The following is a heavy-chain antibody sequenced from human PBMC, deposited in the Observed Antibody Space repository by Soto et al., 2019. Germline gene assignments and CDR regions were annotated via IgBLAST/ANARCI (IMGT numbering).Heavy chain of an antibody. CDR2: TYYRSKWYN. CDR1: GDSVSSNSAA. Sequence: TLSLTCAISGDSVSSNSAAWNWVRQSPSRGLEWLGRTYYRSKWYNDYAVSVKSRITINPDTSKNQFSLQLNSVTPEDTAVYYCATHTWADNAFDIWGQGTMLTVSS. CDR3: ATHTWADNAFDI. V-gene: IGHV6-1*01. J-gene: IGHJ3*02.